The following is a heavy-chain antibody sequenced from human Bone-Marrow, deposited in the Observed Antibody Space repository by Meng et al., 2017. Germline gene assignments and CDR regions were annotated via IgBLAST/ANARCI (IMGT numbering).Heavy chain of an antibody. D-gene: IGHD3-3*01. J-gene: IGHJ4*02. CDR3: ARSYDFWSGPFDY. V-gene: IGHV3-73*01. CDR2: IETKPNNYAT. Sequence: GESLKISCAVSGVTFSGSDIHWVRQASGKGLEWVGRIETKPNNYATSYAASVRGRFTISRDDSKNTAYLEMNSLRAEDTAVYYCARSYDFWSGPFDYWGQGTLVTVSS. CDR1: GVTFSGSD.